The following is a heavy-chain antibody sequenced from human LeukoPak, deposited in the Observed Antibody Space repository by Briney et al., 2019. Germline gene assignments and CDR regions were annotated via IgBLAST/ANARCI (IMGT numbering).Heavy chain of an antibody. D-gene: IGHD1-7*01. Sequence: ASVKVSCKASGYTFTGYYMHGVRQAPGQGLEWMGWINPNSGGTNYAQKFQGRVTMTRDTSISTAYMEPSRLRSDDTAVYYCARDRITGTTGANWFDPWGQGTLVTVSS. CDR2: INPNSGGT. CDR3: ARDRITGTTGANWFDP. CDR1: GYTFTGYY. J-gene: IGHJ5*02. V-gene: IGHV1-2*02.